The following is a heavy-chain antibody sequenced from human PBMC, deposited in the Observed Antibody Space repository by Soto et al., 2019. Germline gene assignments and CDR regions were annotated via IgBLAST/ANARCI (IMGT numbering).Heavy chain of an antibody. V-gene: IGHV3-43*01. CDR1: GFNFDDYT. CDR2: ISWDGGTT. D-gene: IGHD1-26*01. J-gene: IGHJ4*02. Sequence: PGGSLRLSCAASGFNFDDYTMHWVRQAPEKGLERVSLISWDGGTTYYADSVKGRFTISRDNSRNSLWLQMNSLTTEDTALYYCARGRFRSGNYGSSFDSWGLGTLVTVSS. CDR3: ARGRFRSGNYGSSFDS.